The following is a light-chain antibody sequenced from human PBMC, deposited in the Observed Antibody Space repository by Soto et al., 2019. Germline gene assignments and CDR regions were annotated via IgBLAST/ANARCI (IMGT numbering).Light chain of an antibody. Sequence: QSVLTQPPSASGTPGQRVPISCSGSRYNIGSNTVNWFQQLPGTAPKLLIHSNNERPSGVPDRFSGSKSGTSASLAISGXXXXXXXXXXXAXWDDSLNGWVFGGGTKLTVL. J-gene: IGLJ3*02. CDR2: SNN. CDR1: RYNIGSNT. CDR3: AXWDDSLNGWV. V-gene: IGLV1-44*01.